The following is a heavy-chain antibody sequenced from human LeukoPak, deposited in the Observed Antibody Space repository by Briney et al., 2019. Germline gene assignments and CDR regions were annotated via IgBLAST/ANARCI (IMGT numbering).Heavy chain of an antibody. CDR2: INTDGSST. J-gene: IGHJ4*02. V-gene: IGHV3-74*01. Sequence: TGGSLRLSCAASGFTFSSYWMHWVRQAPGRGLVWVSRINTDGSSTNYAASVKGRFTISRDNAKNTLYLQMNSLRAEDTAVYYCARAKTPYYDLWSGDWGQGTLVTVSS. CDR3: ARAKTPYYDLWSGD. CDR1: GFTFSSYW. D-gene: IGHD3-3*01.